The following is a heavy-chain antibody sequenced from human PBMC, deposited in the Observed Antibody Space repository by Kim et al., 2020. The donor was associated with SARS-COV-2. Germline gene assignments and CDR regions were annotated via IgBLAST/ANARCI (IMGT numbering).Heavy chain of an antibody. CDR2: ISYDGSNK. V-gene: IGHV3-30-3*01. CDR1: GFTFSSYA. J-gene: IGHJ5*02. D-gene: IGHD3-10*01. CDR3: ATQRSPGPMVRDRGWFDP. Sequence: GGSLRLSCAASGFTFSSYAMHWVRQAPGKGLEWVAVISYDGSNKYYADSVKGRFTISRDNSKNTLYLQMNSLRAEDTAVYYCATQRSPGPMVRDRGWFDPWGQGTLVTVSS.